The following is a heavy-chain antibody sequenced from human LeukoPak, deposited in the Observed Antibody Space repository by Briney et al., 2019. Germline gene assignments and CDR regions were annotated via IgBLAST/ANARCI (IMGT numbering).Heavy chain of an antibody. V-gene: IGHV1-18*01. CDR3: ASRYYDYVWGSYRYGWFDP. Sequence: ASVKVSCKASDYTFTSYGISWVRQAPGQGLEWMGWISAYNGNTNYAQKFQGRVTITADKSTSTAYMELSSLRSEDTAVYYCASRYYDYVWGSYRYGWFDPWGQGTLVTVSS. CDR1: DYTFTSYG. D-gene: IGHD3-16*02. J-gene: IGHJ5*02. CDR2: ISAYNGNT.